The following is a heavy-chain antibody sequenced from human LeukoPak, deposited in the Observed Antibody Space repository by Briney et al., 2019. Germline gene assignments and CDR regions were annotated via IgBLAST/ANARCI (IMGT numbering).Heavy chain of an antibody. CDR3: ARDIVVVPANWFDP. D-gene: IGHD2-2*01. J-gene: IGHJ5*02. V-gene: IGHV4-4*07. CDR2: IYTSGST. CDR1: GGSISSYY. Sequence: PSETLSLTCTVSGGSISSYYWSWIRQPAGKGLEWIGRIYTSGSTNYNPSPKSRVTMSVDTSKNQFSLKLSSVTAADTAVYYCARDIVVVPANWFDPWGQGTLVTVSS.